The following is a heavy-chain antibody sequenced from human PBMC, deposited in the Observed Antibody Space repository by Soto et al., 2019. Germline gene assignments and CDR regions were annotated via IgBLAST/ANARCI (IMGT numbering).Heavy chain of an antibody. J-gene: IGHJ3*02. D-gene: IGHD1-26*01. V-gene: IGHV3-7*01. CDR1: GFTFSSYW. CDR3: ARDGTGSYYAFDI. Sequence: GGSLRLSCAASGFTFSSYWMSWVRQAPGKGLEWVGNIKQDGSEKYYVDSVKGRFTISRDNAKNSLYLQMNSLRAEATAVYYCARDGTGSYYAFDIWGQGTMVTVSS. CDR2: IKQDGSEK.